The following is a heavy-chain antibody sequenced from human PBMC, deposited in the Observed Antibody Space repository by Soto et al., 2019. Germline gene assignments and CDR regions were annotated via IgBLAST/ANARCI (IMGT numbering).Heavy chain of an antibody. V-gene: IGHV3-23*01. D-gene: IGHD4-17*01. CDR3: ASLLGYGDEKGPGFDY. CDR1: GFTFSSYA. Sequence: EVQLLESGGGLVQPGGSLRLSCAASGFTFSSYAMSWVRQAPGKGLEWVSAISGSGGSTYYADSVKGRFTISRDNSKNTLYLQMNSLRAEDTAVYYCASLLGYGDEKGPGFDYWGQGTLVTVSS. CDR2: ISGSGGST. J-gene: IGHJ4*02.